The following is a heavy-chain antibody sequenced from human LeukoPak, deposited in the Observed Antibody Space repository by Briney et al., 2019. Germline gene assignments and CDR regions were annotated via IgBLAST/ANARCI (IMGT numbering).Heavy chain of an antibody. CDR1: GFTFSSYR. Sequence: GGSLRLSFAASGFTFSSYRMNWVRQAPGKGLKWVSYMNSSDTTIYYADSVQGLFTISRDNAKNSMYLQMNSMRDEDKDVYYYARVEGTRDYGSGSYLGYWGQGTLVTVSS. CDR3: ARVEGTRDYGSGSYLGY. V-gene: IGHV3-48*02. CDR2: MNSSDTTI. J-gene: IGHJ4*02. D-gene: IGHD3-10*01.